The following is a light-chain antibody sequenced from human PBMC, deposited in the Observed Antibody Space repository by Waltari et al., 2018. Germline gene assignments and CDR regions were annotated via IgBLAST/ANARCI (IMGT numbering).Light chain of an antibody. V-gene: IGKV1-5*03. CDR1: ASVSSW. J-gene: IGKJ4*01. CDR3: QQYNRDLT. CDR2: KAT. Sequence: DIHMSQSPSILYASVGDTVTVTCRASASVSSWLASYQHKPGKGPKLLIYKATILQTGVPSRFSGSGSGTEFTLTISSLQPDDVATYYCQQYNRDLTFGGGTRIEIK.